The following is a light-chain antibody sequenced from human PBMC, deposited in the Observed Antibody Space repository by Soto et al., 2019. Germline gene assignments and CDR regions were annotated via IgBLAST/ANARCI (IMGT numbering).Light chain of an antibody. CDR3: QQYYSSPRT. Sequence: DIVMTQSPDSLAVSLGERPTINCKSSQSVLYSSNNKNYLAWYQQKPGQPPKLLIHWASTRESVVPVRFSGRGSGTDFTLTISILQAEAVAVYYCQQYYSSPRTFGQGTKLAIK. V-gene: IGKV4-1*01. J-gene: IGKJ2*02. CDR1: QSVLYSSNNKNY. CDR2: WAS.